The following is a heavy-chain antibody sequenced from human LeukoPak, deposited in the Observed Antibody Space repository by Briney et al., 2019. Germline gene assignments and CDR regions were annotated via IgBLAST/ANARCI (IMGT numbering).Heavy chain of an antibody. CDR2: ISSSSSYI. Sequence: GGSLRLSCAASGFTFSSYSMNWVRQAPGKGLEWVSSISSSSSYIYYADSVKGRFTISRDNAKNSLYLQMNSLRAEDTAVYYCARDLARGLQPPYYYYGMDVWGQGTTVTVSS. D-gene: IGHD4-11*01. J-gene: IGHJ6*02. CDR1: GFTFSSYS. V-gene: IGHV3-21*01. CDR3: ARDLARGLQPPYYYYGMDV.